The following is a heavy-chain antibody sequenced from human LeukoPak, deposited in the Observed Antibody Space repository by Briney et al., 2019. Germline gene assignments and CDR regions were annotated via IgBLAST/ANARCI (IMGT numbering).Heavy chain of an antibody. CDR1: GFTFSSYA. V-gene: IGHV3-23*01. Sequence: GGSLRLSCAASGFTFSSYAMSWVRQAPGKGLEWVSGISGSGGSTYYADSVKGWFTISRDNSRNTLYLQMNSPRAEDTAVYYCAILPGYSSGWYEVNYWGQGTLVTVSS. CDR3: AILPGYSSGWYEVNY. CDR2: ISGSGGST. D-gene: IGHD6-13*01. J-gene: IGHJ4*02.